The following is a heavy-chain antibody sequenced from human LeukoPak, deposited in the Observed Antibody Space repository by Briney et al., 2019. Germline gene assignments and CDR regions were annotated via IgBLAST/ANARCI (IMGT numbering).Heavy chain of an antibody. CDR2: IIPILGIA. Sequence: GASVKVSCKASGGTFSSYAISWVRQAPGQGLEWMGRIIPILGIANYAQKFQGRVTITADKSTSTAYMELSSLRSEDTAVYYCARYCSSTSCLGPYGMDVWGQGTTVTVSS. J-gene: IGHJ6*02. CDR3: ARYCSSTSCLGPYGMDV. D-gene: IGHD2-2*01. CDR1: GGTFSSYA. V-gene: IGHV1-69*04.